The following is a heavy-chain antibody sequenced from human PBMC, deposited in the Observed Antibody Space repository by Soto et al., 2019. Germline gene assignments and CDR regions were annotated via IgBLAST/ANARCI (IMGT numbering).Heavy chain of an antibody. CDR2: IHAYNGDT. Sequence: QVQLVQSGAEVKKPGASVKVSCKASGYTFSSYRISWVRQAPGPGPEWIGWIHAYNGDTKYAQKFQDRLIMTTDTSTSTAYMELRSLTSDDTAVYYCARADYVDYDYWGQGTLVTVSS. CDR3: ARADYVDYDY. V-gene: IGHV1-18*01. D-gene: IGHD4-17*01. CDR1: GYTFSSYR. J-gene: IGHJ4*02.